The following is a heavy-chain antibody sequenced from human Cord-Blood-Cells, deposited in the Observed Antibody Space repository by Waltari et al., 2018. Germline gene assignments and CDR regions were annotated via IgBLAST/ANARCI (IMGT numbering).Heavy chain of an antibody. J-gene: IGHJ4*02. V-gene: IGHV3-48*03. CDR1: GFTFSSYE. Sequence: EVQLVESGGGLVQPGGSLRLSCAASGFTFSSYEMNWVRQAPGTGLEWVSYISSSGSTIYYADSVKGRFTISRDNAKNTLYLQMNSLRAEDTAVYYCARGYSGYDSDYWGQGTLVTVSS. D-gene: IGHD5-12*01. CDR2: ISSSGSTI. CDR3: ARGYSGYDSDY.